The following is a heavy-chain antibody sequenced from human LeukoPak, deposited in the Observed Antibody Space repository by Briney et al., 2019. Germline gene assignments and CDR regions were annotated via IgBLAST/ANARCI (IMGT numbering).Heavy chain of an antibody. CDR2: IIPIFGTA. D-gene: IGHD2-8*01. V-gene: IGHV1-69*05. CDR3: ARSVHLMVYATYNWFDP. Sequence: ASVKVSCKPSGGTFSSYAIRWVRQAPGQRLEWMGGIIPIFGTANYAQKFQGRVTITTDESTSTAYMELSSLRSEDTAVYYCARSVHLMVYATYNWFDPWGQGTLVTVSS. CDR1: GGTFSSYA. J-gene: IGHJ5*02.